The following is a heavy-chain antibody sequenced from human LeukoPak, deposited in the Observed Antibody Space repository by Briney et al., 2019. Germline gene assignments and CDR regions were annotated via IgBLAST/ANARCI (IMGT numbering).Heavy chain of an antibody. D-gene: IGHD2-2*02. V-gene: IGHV3-33*01. CDR1: GFTFSSYG. CDR3: ARNLGYCSSTSCYRASYYYYGMDV. J-gene: IGHJ6*02. Sequence: GSLRLSCAASGFTFSSYGMHWVRQAPGKGLEWVAVIWYDGSNKYYADSVKGRFTISRDNSKNTLYLQMNSLRAEDTAVYYCARNLGYCSSTSCYRASYYYYGMDVWGQGTTVTVSS. CDR2: IWYDGSNK.